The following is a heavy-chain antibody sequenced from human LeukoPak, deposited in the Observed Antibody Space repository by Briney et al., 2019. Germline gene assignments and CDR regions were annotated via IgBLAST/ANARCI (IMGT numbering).Heavy chain of an antibody. CDR3: AREGAVGVITLDDAFDI. CDR1: GASVSDYY. CDR2: IYYTGST. J-gene: IGHJ3*02. Sequence: SETLSLTCTVSGASVSDYYWSWIRQPPGKGLEWVGYIYYTGSTNYNPSLESRVTISVDTSKKQFSLKLSSVTAADTAVYYCAREGAVGVITLDDAFDIWGQGTMVTVSS. V-gene: IGHV4-59*02. D-gene: IGHD3-16*02.